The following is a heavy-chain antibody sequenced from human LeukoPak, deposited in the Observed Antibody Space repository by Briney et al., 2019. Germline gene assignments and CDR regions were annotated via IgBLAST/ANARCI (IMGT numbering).Heavy chain of an antibody. J-gene: IGHJ4*02. CDR3: ARARVPGELNY. D-gene: IGHD3-10*01. V-gene: IGHV3-66*01. CDR2: IYSGART. Sequence: GGTLRLSCAASGFTVTSNYMSWVRQAPGKGLEWVSVIYSGARTYYPDSVSGRFTISRDNAKNSLYLQMNSLRAEDTAVYYCARARVPGELNYWGKGTLVT. CDR1: GFTVTSNY.